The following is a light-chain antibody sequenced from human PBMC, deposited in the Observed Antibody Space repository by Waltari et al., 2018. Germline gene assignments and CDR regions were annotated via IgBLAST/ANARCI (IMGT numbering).Light chain of an antibody. CDR3: CSYAGSRTWV. CDR1: SSDIGTFNL. Sequence: QSALTQPASVSGSPGQSISISCIGTSSDIGTFNLVSWYLQYPGTGPKLLIYDVSQRPAGVSNRCSGSKSGNTASLTISGLQAEDEAIYYCCSYAGSRTWVFGGGAKLTVL. J-gene: IGLJ3*02. CDR2: DVS. V-gene: IGLV2-23*02.